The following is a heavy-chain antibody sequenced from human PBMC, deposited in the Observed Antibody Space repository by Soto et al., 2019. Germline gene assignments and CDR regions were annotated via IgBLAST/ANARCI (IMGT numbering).Heavy chain of an antibody. CDR1: GGTFSSYA. V-gene: IGHV1-69*13. J-gene: IGHJ5*02. Sequence: GASVKVSCKASGGTFSSYAISWVRQAPGQGLEWMGGIIPIFGTANYAQKFQGRVTITADESASTAYMELSSLRSEDTAVYYCARTSLFVAAGLEYNWFDPWGQGTLVTVSS. D-gene: IGHD6-13*01. CDR3: ARTSLFVAAGLEYNWFDP. CDR2: IIPIFGTA.